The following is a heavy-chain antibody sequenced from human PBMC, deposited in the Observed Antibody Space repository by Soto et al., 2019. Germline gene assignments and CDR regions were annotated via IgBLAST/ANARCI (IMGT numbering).Heavy chain of an antibody. V-gene: IGHV3-23*01. CDR3: AKHQSQYSNFASFDY. CDR1: GFTLSSYA. D-gene: IGHD6-6*01. Sequence: EVQLLESGGGLVQPGGSLRLSCAASGFTLSSYAMSWVRQAPGKGLEWVSAISGSGGSTYYADSVKGRFTISRDNSKNTLYLQMNSLRAEDTAVYYCAKHQSQYSNFASFDYWGQGTLVTVSS. J-gene: IGHJ4*02. CDR2: ISGSGGST.